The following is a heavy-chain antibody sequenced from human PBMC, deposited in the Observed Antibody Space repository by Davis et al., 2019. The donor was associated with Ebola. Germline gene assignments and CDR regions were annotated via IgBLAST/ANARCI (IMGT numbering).Heavy chain of an antibody. Sequence: ASVKVSCKASGYTFTSYDINWVRQATGQGLEWMGWISAYNGNTNYAQKFQGRVTITADKSTSTAYMELSSLRSEDTAVYYCARSGYYYYYYGMDVWGQGTTVTVSS. D-gene: IGHD3-3*01. J-gene: IGHJ6*02. V-gene: IGHV1-18*01. CDR2: ISAYNGNT. CDR3: ARSGYYYYYYGMDV. CDR1: GYTFTSYD.